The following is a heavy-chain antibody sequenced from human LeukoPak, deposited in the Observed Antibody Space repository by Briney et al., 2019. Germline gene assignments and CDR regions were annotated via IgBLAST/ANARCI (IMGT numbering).Heavy chain of an antibody. CDR3: ARSRDWISGSTDFDY. J-gene: IGHJ4*02. CDR1: GFTFSSYG. Sequence: GGSLRLSCAASGFTFSSYGMHWVRQAPGKGLEWVTFIRYDGSIKYYADSVKGRFTISRDNSKNTLYLQMNSLRAEDTAVYYCARSRDWISGSTDFDYWGQGTLVTVSS. V-gene: IGHV3-30*02. D-gene: IGHD1-26*01. CDR2: IRYDGSIK.